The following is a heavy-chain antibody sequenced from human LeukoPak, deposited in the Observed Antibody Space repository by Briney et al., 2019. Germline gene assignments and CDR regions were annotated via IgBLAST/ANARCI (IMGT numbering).Heavy chain of an antibody. D-gene: IGHD1-26*01. Sequence: GGSLRLSCAASGFTFSSYGMHWVRQAPGEGLEWVAVISYDGSNKYYADSVKGRFTISRDNSKNTLYLQMNSLRAEDTAVYYCARGGSGSYDYWGQGTLVTVSS. CDR3: ARGGSGSYDY. CDR1: GFTFSSYG. CDR2: ISYDGSNK. V-gene: IGHV3-30*03. J-gene: IGHJ4*02.